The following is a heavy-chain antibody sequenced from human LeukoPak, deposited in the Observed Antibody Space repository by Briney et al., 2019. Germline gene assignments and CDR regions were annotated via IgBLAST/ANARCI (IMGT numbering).Heavy chain of an antibody. V-gene: IGHV1-8*01. CDR1: GYTFTSYD. J-gene: IGHJ6*03. D-gene: IGHD2-2*01. CDR3: ATNREYCSSTSCARYYYYYYMDV. Sequence: ASVKVSCKASGYTFTSYDINWVRQATGQGLEWMGWMNPNSGNTGYAQKFQGRVTMTRNTSISTAYMELSSLRSEDTAVYYCATNREYCSSTSCARYYYYYYMDVWGKGTTVTVSS. CDR2: MNPNSGNT.